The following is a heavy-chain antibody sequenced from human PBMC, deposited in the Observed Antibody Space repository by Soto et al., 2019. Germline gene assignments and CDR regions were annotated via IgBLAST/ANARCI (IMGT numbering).Heavy chain of an antibody. CDR1: GFTFDEYG. Sequence: EVQLVESGGGLVQPGRSLRLSCGASGFTFDEYGMHWVRQAPGKGLEWVSGISWNSGTIGYADSVKGRFTISRDNAKNSLYLHMSSLRAEDTALYYCAKSTGGTANGMDVWGQGTTVTVSS. D-gene: IGHD2-8*02. J-gene: IGHJ6*02. V-gene: IGHV3-9*01. CDR2: ISWNSGTI. CDR3: AKSTGGTANGMDV.